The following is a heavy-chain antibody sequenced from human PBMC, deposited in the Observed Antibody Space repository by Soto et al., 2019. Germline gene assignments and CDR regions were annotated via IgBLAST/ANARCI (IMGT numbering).Heavy chain of an antibody. Sequence: ASVKVSCKASGYTFTIYYMRWVRQAPGQGLEWMGIINPSGGSTSYAQKFQGRVTMTRDTSTSTVYMELSSLRSEDTAVYYCARAARGASLYNWNPRIWGQGTMVTVS. D-gene: IGHD1-20*01. CDR3: ARAARGASLYNWNPRI. V-gene: IGHV1-46*03. CDR1: GYTFTIYY. CDR2: INPSGGST. J-gene: IGHJ3*02.